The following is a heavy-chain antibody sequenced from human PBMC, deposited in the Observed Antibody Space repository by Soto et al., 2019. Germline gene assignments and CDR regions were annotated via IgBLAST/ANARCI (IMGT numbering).Heavy chain of an antibody. V-gene: IGHV4-31*03. CDR2: MHHSGRT. Sequence: SETLSLTCTVSGAYMRNDYYYWSWVRQNPGKDLEWIGHMHHSGRTHYNPSLKSRVAISVDTSKNQFSLYLNSVTAADTAVYYCARWVEVSLDYFDSRGHPTPVTVSS. CDR1: GAYMRNDYYY. J-gene: IGHJ4*01. CDR3: ARWVEVSLDYFDS. D-gene: IGHD2-15*01.